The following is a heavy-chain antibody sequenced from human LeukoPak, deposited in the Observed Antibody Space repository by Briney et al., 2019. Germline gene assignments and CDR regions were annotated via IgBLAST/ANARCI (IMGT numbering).Heavy chain of an antibody. Sequence: SGGSLRLSCAASGFAFSSYAMHWVRQAPGKGLEWVTVISFDGSSKFYAESEKGRFTISRDNSKDTVYLQMNSLKTEDTAMYYCATRGYCSSSSCYGIEYWGQGTLVTVSS. CDR2: ISFDGSSK. CDR3: ATRGYCSSSSCYGIEY. CDR1: GFAFSSYA. J-gene: IGHJ4*02. V-gene: IGHV3-30-3*01. D-gene: IGHD2-2*01.